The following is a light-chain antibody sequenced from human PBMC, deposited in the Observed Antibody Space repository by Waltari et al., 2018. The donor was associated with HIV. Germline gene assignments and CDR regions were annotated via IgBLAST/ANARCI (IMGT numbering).Light chain of an antibody. V-gene: IGKV3-11*01. Sequence: ELVLTQSPATLSLSPGERATLSCRASQSVSKYVAWYQQKPGQAPRLLIYDASNRATGIPARFSGSGSGTDFTLTISSLEPEDFAVYYCQQPEGTFGPGTKVDIK. CDR2: DAS. J-gene: IGKJ3*01. CDR1: QSVSKY. CDR3: QQPEGT.